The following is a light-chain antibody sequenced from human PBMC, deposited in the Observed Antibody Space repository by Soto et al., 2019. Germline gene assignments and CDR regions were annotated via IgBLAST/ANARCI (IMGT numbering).Light chain of an antibody. V-gene: IGKV3-15*01. CDR2: GAF. Sequence: EIVLTKSPATLSLSPGERATKSCGASRSVSSNLAWYQQKPGQAPSLLIYGAFTRATGIPARFSGTGSGTEFTLTISSLQSEDFALYYCQQYYDWPLTFGQGTKVDI. CDR3: QQYYDWPLT. CDR1: RSVSSN. J-gene: IGKJ1*01.